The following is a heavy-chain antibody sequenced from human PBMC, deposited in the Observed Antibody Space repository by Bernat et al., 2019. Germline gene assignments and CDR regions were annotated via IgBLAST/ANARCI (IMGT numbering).Heavy chain of an antibody. J-gene: IGHJ4*02. CDR3: ARASNSGSYLSFDY. Sequence: QITLKESGPTLVKPTQTLTLTCTFSGFSLSTSGVGVGWIRQPPGKALEWLALIYWDDDKRYSPSLKNRLTITKDTSKNQVVLTMTNMDPVDTATYYCARASNSGSYLSFDYWGQGTLVTVSS. D-gene: IGHD1-26*01. V-gene: IGHV2-5*02. CDR2: IYWDDDK. CDR1: GFSLSTSGVG.